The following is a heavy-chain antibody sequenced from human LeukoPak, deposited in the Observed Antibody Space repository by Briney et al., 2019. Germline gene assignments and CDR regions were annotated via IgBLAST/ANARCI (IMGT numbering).Heavy chain of an antibody. CDR2: IYTSGST. CDR3: ARGCGGDCYSDDAFDI. D-gene: IGHD2-21*02. J-gene: IGHJ3*02. CDR1: GGSISSYY. V-gene: IGHV4-4*07. Sequence: PSETLSLTCTVSGGSISSYYWSWIRQPAGKGLEWIGRIYTSGSTNYNPSLKSRVTMSVDTSKNQFSLKLSSVTAADTAVYYCARGCGGDCYSDDAFDIWGQGTMVTVPS.